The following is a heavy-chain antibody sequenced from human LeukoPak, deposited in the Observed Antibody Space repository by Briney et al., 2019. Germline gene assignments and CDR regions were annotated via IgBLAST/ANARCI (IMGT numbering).Heavy chain of an antibody. CDR1: GGSISSSNW. Sequence: SETLSLTCAVSGGSISSSNWWSWVRQPPGKGLEWIGEIYHSGSTNYNPSLKSRVTISVDKSKNQFSLKLSSVTAADTAVYYCARDILLGYCSGGSCYSIYYYYGMDVWGQGTTVTASS. J-gene: IGHJ6*02. D-gene: IGHD2-15*01. CDR3: ARDILLGYCSGGSCYSIYYYYGMDV. V-gene: IGHV4-4*02. CDR2: IYHSGST.